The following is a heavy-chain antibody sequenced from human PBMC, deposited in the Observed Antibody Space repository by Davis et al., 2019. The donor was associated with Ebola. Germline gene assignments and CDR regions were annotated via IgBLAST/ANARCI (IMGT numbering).Heavy chain of an antibody. CDR1: GFTFSSYW. J-gene: IGHJ4*02. CDR3: TTYRVSGY. V-gene: IGHV3-74*01. D-gene: IGHD1-1*01. CDR2: INPDGSFT. Sequence: PGGSLRLSCAASGFTFSSYWMHWVRQAPGKGLVWVSRINPDGSFTDYADSVKGRFSISRDSTSNTLYLQMNNLRVEDTAIYYCTTYRVSGYWGQGTLVTVSS.